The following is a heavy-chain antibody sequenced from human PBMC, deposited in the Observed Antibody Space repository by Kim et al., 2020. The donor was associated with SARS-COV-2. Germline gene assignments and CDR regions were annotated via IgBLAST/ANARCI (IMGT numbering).Heavy chain of an antibody. CDR3: ARAPGYCSGGSCYPPPLTTFGMNV. CDR2: IYHSGST. V-gene: IGHV4-38-2*02. CDR1: GYSISSGYY. J-gene: IGHJ6*02. D-gene: IGHD2-15*01. Sequence: SETLSLTCTVSGYSISSGYYWGWIRQPPGKGLEWIGSIYHSGSTYYNPSLKSRVTISVDTSKNQFSLKLSSVTAADTAVYYCARAPGYCSGGSCYPPPLTTFGMNVWGQGTTVTVSS.